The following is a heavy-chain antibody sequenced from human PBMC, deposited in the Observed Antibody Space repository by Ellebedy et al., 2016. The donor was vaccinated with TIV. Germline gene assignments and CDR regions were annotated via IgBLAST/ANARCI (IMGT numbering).Heavy chain of an antibody. Sequence: PGGSLRLSCAASGFSFRSYWMSWVRQAPGKGLEWVPNIYHDGSDQYYVDSVKGRFTISRDNANKSLFLQMNNLRVEDTAVYYYARRGSYGDYAVQINSWFDTWGRGTLVTVSS. CDR3: ARRGSYGDYAVQINSWFDT. D-gene: IGHD4-17*01. J-gene: IGHJ5*02. V-gene: IGHV3-7*01. CDR2: IYHDGSDQ. CDR1: GFSFRSYW.